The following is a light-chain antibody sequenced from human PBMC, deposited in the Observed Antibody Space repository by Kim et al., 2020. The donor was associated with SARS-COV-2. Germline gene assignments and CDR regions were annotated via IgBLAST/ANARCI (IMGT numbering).Light chain of an antibody. CDR2: YDT. CDR1: NVGGQS. CDR3: QVWDITSDHYV. Sequence: AQGETAWIPGEGNNVGGQSLHWYLQRPGQAPVLVIYYDTDRPSGIPERFSGSKSATTATLTISRVEAGDEADYYCQVWDITSDHYVFGTGTKVTVL. V-gene: IGLV3-21*04. J-gene: IGLJ1*01.